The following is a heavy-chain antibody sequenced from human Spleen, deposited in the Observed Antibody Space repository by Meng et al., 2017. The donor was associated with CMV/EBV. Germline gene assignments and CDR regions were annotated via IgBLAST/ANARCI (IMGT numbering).Heavy chain of an antibody. D-gene: IGHD1-26*01. V-gene: IGHV3-30*04. Sequence: AASGFTFSSYAMHWVRQAPGKGLEWVAVISYDGSNKYYADSVKGRFTISRDNSKNTLYLQMNSLRAEDTAVYYCARALWELLFYFDYWGQGTLVTVSS. CDR1: GFTFSSYA. CDR2: ISYDGSNK. J-gene: IGHJ4*02. CDR3: ARALWELLFYFDY.